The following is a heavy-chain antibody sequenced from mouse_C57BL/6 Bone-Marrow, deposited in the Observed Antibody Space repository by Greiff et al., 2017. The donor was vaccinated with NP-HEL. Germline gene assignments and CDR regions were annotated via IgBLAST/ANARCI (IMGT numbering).Heavy chain of an antibody. Sequence: QVQLQQPGAELVMPGASVKLSCKASGYTFTSYWMHWVKQRPGQGLEWIGEIDPSASYTNYNQKFKGKSTLTVDKSSSTAYMQLSSLTSEDSAVEYCGREGYGSSHDYWGQGTTLTVSS. J-gene: IGHJ2*01. V-gene: IGHV1-69*01. CDR3: GREGYGSSHDY. CDR1: GYTFTSYW. CDR2: IDPSASYT. D-gene: IGHD1-1*01.